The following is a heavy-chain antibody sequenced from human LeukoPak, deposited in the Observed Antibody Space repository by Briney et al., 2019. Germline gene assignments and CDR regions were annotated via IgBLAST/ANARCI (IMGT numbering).Heavy chain of an antibody. CDR1: GFTFSSYA. V-gene: IGHV3-23*01. CDR2: ISGSDGTT. Sequence: GGSQRLSCAASGFTFSSYAMSWVRQAPGKGLEWVSSISGSDGTTYYADSVRGRFTISRDNSKYTLSLQMNSLRDDDTAVYYCARRRVWFGELWEYYYYYMDVWGKGTTVTVSS. CDR3: ARRRVWFGELWEYYYYYMDV. J-gene: IGHJ6*03. D-gene: IGHD3-10*01.